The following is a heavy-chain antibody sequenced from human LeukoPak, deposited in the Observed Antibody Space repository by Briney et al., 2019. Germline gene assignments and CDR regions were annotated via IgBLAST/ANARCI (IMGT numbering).Heavy chain of an antibody. CDR1: GGSISSYY. D-gene: IGHD4-17*01. Sequence: SETLSLTCTVSGGSISSYYWSWIRQPPGKGLEWIGYIYYSGSTNYNPSLKSRVTISVDTSKNQFSLKLSSVTAADTAVYYYATHTVTRDKGWFDPWGQGTLVTVSS. CDR3: ATHTVTRDKGWFDP. CDR2: IYYSGST. V-gene: IGHV4-59*01. J-gene: IGHJ5*02.